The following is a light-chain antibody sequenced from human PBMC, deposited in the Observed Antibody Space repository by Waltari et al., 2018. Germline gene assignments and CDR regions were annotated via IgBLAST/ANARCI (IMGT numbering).Light chain of an antibody. CDR1: SSNIGAGYD. CDR3: QSYDSSRSAVV. J-gene: IGLJ3*02. V-gene: IGLV1-40*01. Sequence: QSVLTQPPSVSGAPGQRVTISCTGSSSNIGAGYDVHWYQQLPGTAPKLRIYGHTIVPAVAPGRSSGSRSPTSASRASTGLQPEDEADYYGQSYDSSRSAVVFGGGTKLTVL. CDR2: GHT.